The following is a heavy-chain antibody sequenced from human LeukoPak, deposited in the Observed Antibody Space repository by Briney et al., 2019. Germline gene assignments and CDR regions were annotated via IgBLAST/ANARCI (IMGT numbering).Heavy chain of an antibody. Sequence: GGSLRLSCAASGFTLSKHWMTWIRQAPGKGLECVAIIKQDGSEKYYVNSVKGRFTISRDNAKNSLYLQMNSLRVEDTAVYYCGREWAVDFWGQGTLVTVSS. CDR3: GREWAVDF. J-gene: IGHJ4*02. CDR2: IKQDGSEK. V-gene: IGHV3-7*01. CDR1: GFTLSKHW.